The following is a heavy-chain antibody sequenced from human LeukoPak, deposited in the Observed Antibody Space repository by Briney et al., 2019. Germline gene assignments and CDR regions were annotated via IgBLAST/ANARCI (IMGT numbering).Heavy chain of an antibody. CDR2: ISWSSGSI. CDR1: GFTFSSYG. D-gene: IGHD3-22*01. V-gene: IGHV3-9*01. J-gene: IGHJ4*02. CDR3: AKDVRGHYYDSSGYSSAIDY. Sequence: GGSLRLSCATSGFTFSSYGMSWVRQAPGKGLEWVSGISWSSGSIGYADSVKGRFTISRDNAKNSLYLQMNSLRAEDTALYYCAKDVRGHYYDSSGYSSAIDYWGQGTLVTVSS.